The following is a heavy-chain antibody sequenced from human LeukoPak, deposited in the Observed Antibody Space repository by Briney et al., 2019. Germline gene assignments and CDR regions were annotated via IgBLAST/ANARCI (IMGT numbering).Heavy chain of an antibody. CDR2: IYYSGST. V-gene: IGHV4-59*01. J-gene: IGHJ3*02. CDR1: GGSISSYY. D-gene: IGHD3-16*01. CDR3: ARDGGLISDHAFHI. Sequence: SETLSLTCTVSGGSISSYYWNWIRQPPGKGLEWIGYIYYSGSTNYNPSLKSRVTISVDTSKNQFSLRLSSVTAADTAVYYCARDGGLISDHAFHIWGQGTMVTVSS.